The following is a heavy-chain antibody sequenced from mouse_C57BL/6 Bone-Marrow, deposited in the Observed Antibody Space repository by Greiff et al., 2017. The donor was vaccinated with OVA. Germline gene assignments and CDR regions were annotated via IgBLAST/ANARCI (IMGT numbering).Heavy chain of an antibody. Sequence: EVKLVESGGGLVKPGGSLKLSCAASGFTFSSYAMSWVRQTPEKRLEWVATISDGGSYTYYPDNVKGRFTLSRDNAKNNLYLQMSHLKSEDTAREYCARDGYPFYDNWGQGTALTVTS. CDR2: ISDGGSYT. D-gene: IGHD2-2*01. V-gene: IGHV5-4*01. J-gene: IGHJ2*01. CDR1: GFTFSSYA. CDR3: ARDGYPFYDN.